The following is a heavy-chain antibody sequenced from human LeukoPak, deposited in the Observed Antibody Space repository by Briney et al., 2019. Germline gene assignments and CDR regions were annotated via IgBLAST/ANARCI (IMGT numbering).Heavy chain of an antibody. J-gene: IGHJ5*02. D-gene: IGHD2-15*01. CDR3: AKADCSGGSCYPAPTNWFDP. Sequence: PGGSLRLSCAASGFTFSSYGMHWVRQAPGKGLEWVAVISYDGSNKYYADSVKGRFTISRDNSKNTLYLQMNSLRAEDTAVYYCAKADCSGGSCYPAPTNWFDPWGQGTLVTVSS. V-gene: IGHV3-30*18. CDR1: GFTFSSYG. CDR2: ISYDGSNK.